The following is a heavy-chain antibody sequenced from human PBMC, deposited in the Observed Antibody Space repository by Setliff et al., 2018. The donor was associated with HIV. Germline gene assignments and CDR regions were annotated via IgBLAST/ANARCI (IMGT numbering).Heavy chain of an antibody. CDR1: GDTFSSYA. CDR2: IIPSGGST. J-gene: IGHJ3*02. Sequence: ASVKVSCKASGDTFSSYAISWVRQAPGQGPEWMGGIIPSGGSTSYAQKFQGRVTMTRDTSTSTVYMELSSLRSEDTAVYYCARDRETIFGVVILPDDAFDIWGQGTMVTVSS. CDR3: ARDRETIFGVVILPDDAFDI. D-gene: IGHD3-3*01. V-gene: IGHV1-46*01.